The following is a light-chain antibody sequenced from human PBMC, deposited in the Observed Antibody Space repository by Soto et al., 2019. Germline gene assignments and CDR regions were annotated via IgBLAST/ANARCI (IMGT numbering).Light chain of an antibody. V-gene: IGLV6-57*02. Sequence: NFMLTQPHSVSESPGKTITISCTGSSGSIASNYVQWYQQRPGSAPTTVIYEDDQRPSGVPDRFSASIDSSSNSASLINYGLKTEDEADYYCQSYDSSNHVVFGGGTKLTVL. CDR3: QSYDSSNHVV. CDR2: EDD. CDR1: SGSIASNY. J-gene: IGLJ2*01.